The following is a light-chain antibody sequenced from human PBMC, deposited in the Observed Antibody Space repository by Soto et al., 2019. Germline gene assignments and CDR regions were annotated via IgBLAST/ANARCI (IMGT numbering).Light chain of an antibody. CDR2: AAS. J-gene: IGKJ4*01. V-gene: IGKV1-6*01. CDR1: QGIRND. CDR3: LQEYNDPLT. Sequence: AIQMTQSPSSLSASVGDRVTITCRASQGIRNDLGWYQQKPGKAPKVLIHAASSLQSGVPSRFSGSGSGTDFTLTISSLQPDDYGTYYCLQEYNDPLTFGGGTKVEIK.